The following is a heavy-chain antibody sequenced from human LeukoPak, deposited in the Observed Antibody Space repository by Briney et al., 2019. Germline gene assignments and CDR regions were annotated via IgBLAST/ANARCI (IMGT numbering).Heavy chain of an antibody. CDR3: ARESLGDAFDI. CDR1: GYTLTELS. Sequence: GASVKVSCKVSGYTLTELSMHWVRQAPGQGLEWMGRIIPILGIANYAQKFQGRVTITADKSTSTAYMELSSLRSEDTAVYYCARESLGDAFDIWGQGTMVTVSS. D-gene: IGHD7-27*01. CDR2: IIPILGIA. V-gene: IGHV1-69*04. J-gene: IGHJ3*02.